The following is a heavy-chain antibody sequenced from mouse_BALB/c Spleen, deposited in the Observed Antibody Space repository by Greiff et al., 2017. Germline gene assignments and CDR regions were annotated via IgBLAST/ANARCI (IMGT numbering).Heavy chain of an antibody. J-gene: IGHJ2*01. CDR1: GYTFTSYW. CDR3: ARSEYGNYVY. Sequence: QVQLQQPGAELVKPGASVKLSCKASGYTFTSYWMHWVKQRPGQGLEWIGEINPSNGRTNYNEKFKSKATLTVDKSSSTAYMQLSSLTSEDSAVYYCARSEYGNYVYWGQGTTLTVSS. D-gene: IGHD2-10*02. V-gene: IGHV1S81*02. CDR2: INPSNGRT.